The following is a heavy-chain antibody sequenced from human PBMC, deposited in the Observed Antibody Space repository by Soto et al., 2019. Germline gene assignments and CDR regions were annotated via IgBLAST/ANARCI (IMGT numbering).Heavy chain of an antibody. CDR3: AKDRARYCGGGSCYSIFDY. V-gene: IGHV3-30*18. Sequence: QVQLVESGGGVVQPGRSLRLSCAASGFTFSSYGMHWVRQAPGKGLEWVAVISYDGSNKFYADSVKGRFTISRDNSKKTLYLQMNSLRAEDKAVYYCAKDRARYCGGGSCYSIFDYWGQGTLVTVSS. J-gene: IGHJ4*02. CDR1: GFTFSSYG. D-gene: IGHD2-15*01. CDR2: ISYDGSNK.